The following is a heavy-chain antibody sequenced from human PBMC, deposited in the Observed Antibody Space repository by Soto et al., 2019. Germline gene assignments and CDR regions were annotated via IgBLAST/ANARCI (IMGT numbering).Heavy chain of an antibody. Sequence: SETLSLTCAVSGGSISSGGYSWSWIRQPPGKGLEWIGYIYHSGSTYYNPSLKSRVTISVDRSKNQFSLKLSSVTAADTAVYYCARVLRSSTYYFDYWGQGTLVTVSS. CDR3: ARVLRSSTYYFDY. CDR2: IYHSGST. V-gene: IGHV4-30-2*01. D-gene: IGHD6-6*01. J-gene: IGHJ4*02. CDR1: GGSISSGGYS.